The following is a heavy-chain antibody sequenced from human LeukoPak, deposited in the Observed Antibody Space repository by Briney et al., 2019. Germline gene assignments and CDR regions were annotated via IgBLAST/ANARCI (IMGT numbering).Heavy chain of an antibody. J-gene: IGHJ4*02. V-gene: IGHV3-23*01. Sequence: GESLRLSCAASGFTFSSYAMGWVRQAPGKGLEWVSAISGSGGSTYYADSVKGRFTISRDNSKNTLYLQMNSLRADDTAVYYCAKDHEREGTIDYWGQGTLVTVSS. CDR3: AKDHEREGTIDY. CDR2: ISGSGGST. CDR1: GFTFSSYA.